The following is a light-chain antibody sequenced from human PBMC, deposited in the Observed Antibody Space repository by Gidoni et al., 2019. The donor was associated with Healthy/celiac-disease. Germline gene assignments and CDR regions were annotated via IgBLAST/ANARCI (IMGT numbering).Light chain of an antibody. Sequence: DIQMTQSPSSLSAAVGDRVTITCRASQSISSYLNWYQQKPGKAPTLLIYTASSLQSGVPSRFSGSGSVTDFTLTISSLQPEDFATYYCQQSYSTPRGITFGPGTKVDIK. J-gene: IGKJ3*01. V-gene: IGKV1-39*01. CDR1: QSISSY. CDR2: TAS. CDR3: QQSYSTPRGIT.